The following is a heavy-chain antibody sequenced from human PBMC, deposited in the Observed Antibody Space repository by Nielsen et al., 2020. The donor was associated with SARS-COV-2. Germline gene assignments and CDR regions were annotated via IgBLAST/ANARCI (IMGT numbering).Heavy chain of an antibody. CDR3: ARGRSQRGYCTNGVCPTLDY. CDR2: INPSGGST. V-gene: IGHV1-46*01. D-gene: IGHD2-8*01. J-gene: IGHJ4*02. Sequence: ASVKVSCKASGYTFTGYYMHWVRQAPGQGLEWMGIINPSGGSTSYAQKFQGRVTMTRDTSTSTVYMELSSLRSEDTAVYYCARGRSQRGYCTNGVCPTLDYWGQGTLVTVSS. CDR1: GYTFTGYY.